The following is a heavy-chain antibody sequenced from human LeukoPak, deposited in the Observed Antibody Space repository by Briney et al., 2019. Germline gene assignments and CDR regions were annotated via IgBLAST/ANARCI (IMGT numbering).Heavy chain of an antibody. V-gene: IGHV3-33*01. J-gene: IGHJ4*02. CDR2: IWYDGSNK. CDR1: GFTFSSYG. CDR3: ARDRYSYGYRFFY. Sequence: PGGSLRLSCAASGFTFSSYGMHWVRQAPGKGLEWVAVIWYDGSNKYYADSVKGRFTISRDNSKNTLYLQMNCLRAEDTAVYYCARDRYSYGYRFFYWGQGTLVTVSS. D-gene: IGHD5-18*01.